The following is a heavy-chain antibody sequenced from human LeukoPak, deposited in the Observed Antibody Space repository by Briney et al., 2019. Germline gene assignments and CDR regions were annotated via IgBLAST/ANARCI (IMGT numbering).Heavy chain of an antibody. Sequence: SETLSLTCTVSGYSISSGYYWGWIRQPPGKGLEWIGSIYHSGSTCYNPSLKSRVTISVDTSKNQFSLKLSSVTAADTAVYYCARDHEISDDAFDIWGQGTMVTVSS. CDR1: GYSISSGYY. D-gene: IGHD2-15*01. V-gene: IGHV4-38-2*02. CDR3: ARDHEISDDAFDI. J-gene: IGHJ3*02. CDR2: IYHSGST.